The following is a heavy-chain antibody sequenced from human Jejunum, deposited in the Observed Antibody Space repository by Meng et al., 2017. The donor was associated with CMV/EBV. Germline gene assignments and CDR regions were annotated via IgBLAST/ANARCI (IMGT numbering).Heavy chain of an antibody. CDR1: GDSISNYF. CDR3: ARGESRGYYYFDY. J-gene: IGHJ4*02. Sequence: QVHRHESGPGLVRPSATLSLTCTVSGDSISNYFWSWIRQPAGKKLEWIGRISPSGNINYIPSLKGRVTMSLDTSNNQIFLNLTSVTAADTALYYCARGESRGYYYFDYWGQGILVTVSS. V-gene: IGHV4-4*07. D-gene: IGHD3-22*01. CDR2: ISPSGNI.